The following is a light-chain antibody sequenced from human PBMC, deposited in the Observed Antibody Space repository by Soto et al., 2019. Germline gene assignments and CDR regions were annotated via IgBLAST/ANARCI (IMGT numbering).Light chain of an antibody. J-gene: IGKJ2*01. CDR1: QSVSSS. Sequence: DIVLTQSPATLSLSPVERATLSCRASQSVSSSLAWYQQKPGQSPRLLIYDASNRATGIPLRFSGSGSGTDFTLTISSLEPEDFAVYYCQQRSNWPSTFGQGTKLEIK. CDR2: DAS. V-gene: IGKV3-11*01. CDR3: QQRSNWPST.